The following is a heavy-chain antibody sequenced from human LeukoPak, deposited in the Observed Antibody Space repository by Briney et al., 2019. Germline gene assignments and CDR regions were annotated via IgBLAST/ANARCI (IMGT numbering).Heavy chain of an antibody. D-gene: IGHD7-27*01. CDR2: ISNNGGYT. CDR1: GFTFSSSA. V-gene: IGHV3-23*01. J-gene: IGHJ5*02. CDR3: ASGEPRGVNWFDP. Sequence: GGSLRLSCAASGFTFSSSAMSWVRQAPGKGLEWVSAISNNGGYTYYADSVKGRFTISRDNSKNTLYLQMNSLRAGDTAVYYCASGEPRGVNWFDPWGQGTLVTVSS.